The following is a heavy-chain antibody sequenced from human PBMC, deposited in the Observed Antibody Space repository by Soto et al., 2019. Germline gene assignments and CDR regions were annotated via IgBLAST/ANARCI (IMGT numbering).Heavy chain of an antibody. CDR1: GFTFSSYW. J-gene: IGHJ4*02. CDR2: INTGGSST. CDR3: ASSRSVDY. Sequence: EVQLVESGGGLVQPGGSLRLSCAASGFTFSSYWMHWVRQAPGKGLVWVSGINTGGSSTNYADSVKGRFTISRDNAKNPLYLPVNRLSAGDPAVYYCASSRSVDYWGQGTLVRVSS. V-gene: IGHV3-74*01.